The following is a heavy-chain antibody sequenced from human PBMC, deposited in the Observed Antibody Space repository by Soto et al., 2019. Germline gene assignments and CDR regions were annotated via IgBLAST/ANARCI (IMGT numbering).Heavy chain of an antibody. D-gene: IGHD6-6*01. V-gene: IGHV1-3*01. CDR1: GYTFTSYA. CDR2: INAGNGNT. Sequence: QVQLVQSGAEVKKPGASVKVSCKASGYTFTSYAMHWVRQAPGQRLEWMGWINAGNGNTKYSQKFQGRVTITRDTSASTAYMELSSLRSEDTAVYYCARVGPEYSSSSAGWGWFDPWGQGTLVTVSS. CDR3: ARVGPEYSSSSAGWGWFDP. J-gene: IGHJ5*02.